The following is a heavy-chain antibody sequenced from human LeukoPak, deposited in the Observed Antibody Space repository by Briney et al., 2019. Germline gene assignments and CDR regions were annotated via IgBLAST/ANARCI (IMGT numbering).Heavy chain of an antibody. Sequence: SETLSLTCAVYGGSFGGYYWSWIRQPPGKGLEWIGEINHSGSTNYNPSLKSRVTISVDTSKNQFSLKLSSVTAADTAVYYCARRRITMIVVVITPFDYWGQGTLVTVSS. D-gene: IGHD3-22*01. CDR2: INHSGST. J-gene: IGHJ4*02. CDR3: ARRRITMIVVVITPFDY. V-gene: IGHV4-34*01. CDR1: GGSFGGYY.